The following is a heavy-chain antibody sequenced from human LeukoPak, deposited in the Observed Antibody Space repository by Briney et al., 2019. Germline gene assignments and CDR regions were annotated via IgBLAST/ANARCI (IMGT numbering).Heavy chain of an antibody. J-gene: IGHJ4*02. CDR3: ARDPTTVVSVPYYFDD. CDR2: INHSGSA. Sequence: SETLSLTCGLFGRSIIGYHWNWIRQSPGKGLEWIGEINHSGSANYNPSFKSRVTISLDTSKNQFSLELRSVTAADTAVYYCARDPTTVVSVPYYFDDWGQGTLVTVPS. D-gene: IGHD4-11*01. CDR1: GRSIIGYH. V-gene: IGHV4-34*01.